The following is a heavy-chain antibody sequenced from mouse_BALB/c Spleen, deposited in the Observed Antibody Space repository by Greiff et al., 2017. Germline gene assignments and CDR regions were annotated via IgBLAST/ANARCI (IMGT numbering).Heavy chain of an antibody. Sequence: QVHVKQSGPGLVAPSQSLSITCTVSGFSLTSYGVHWVRQPPGKGLEWLGVIWAGGSTNYNSALMSRLSISKDNSKSQVFLKMNSLQTDDTAMYYCARAGGTGPFDYWGQGTTLTVSS. CDR2: IWAGGST. J-gene: IGHJ2*01. CDR3: ARAGGTGPFDY. D-gene: IGHD4-1*01. CDR1: GFSLTSYG. V-gene: IGHV2-9*02.